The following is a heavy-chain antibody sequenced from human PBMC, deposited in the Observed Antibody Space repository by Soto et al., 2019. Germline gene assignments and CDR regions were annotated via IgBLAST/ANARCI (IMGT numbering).Heavy chain of an antibody. CDR1: GFTFSSYN. J-gene: IGHJ4*02. CDR2: ISYDGSNK. V-gene: IGHV3-33*05. CDR3: AARIQSGDYYDS. D-gene: IGHD1-26*01. Sequence: GGSLKVSCAASGFTFSSYNMHWVRQAPGKELEWVACISYDGSNKYYADSVKGRFTISRDNSKNTLFLEMRSLRAEDSAMYYCAARIQSGDYYDSWGQGTLVTVSS.